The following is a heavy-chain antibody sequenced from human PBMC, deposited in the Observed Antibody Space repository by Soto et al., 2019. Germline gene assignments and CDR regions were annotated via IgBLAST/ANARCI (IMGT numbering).Heavy chain of an antibody. CDR3: ARDPVVPAANPDYYYYYGMDV. V-gene: IGHV4-31*03. Sequence: KASETLSLTCTVSGGSISSGGYYWSWIRQHPGKGLEWIGYIYYSGSTYYNPSLKSRVTISVDTSKNQFSLKLSSVTAADTAVYYCARDPVVPAANPDYYYYYGMDVWGQGTTVTVSS. J-gene: IGHJ6*02. CDR1: GGSISSGGYY. D-gene: IGHD2-2*01. CDR2: IYYSGST.